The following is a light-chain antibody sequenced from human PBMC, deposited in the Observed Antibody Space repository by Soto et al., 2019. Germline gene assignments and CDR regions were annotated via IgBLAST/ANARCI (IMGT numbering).Light chain of an antibody. J-gene: IGLJ1*01. Sequence: QSALTQPPSASGSPGQSVTISCTGTSSDVGGYNYVSWYQQHPGKAPKLMIFDVSKRPSGVPDRFSASKSGNTASLTVSGLQAEDEADYYCSSYAGSNTYVFGTGTKVTVL. V-gene: IGLV2-8*01. CDR3: SSYAGSNTYV. CDR1: SSDVGGYNY. CDR2: DVS.